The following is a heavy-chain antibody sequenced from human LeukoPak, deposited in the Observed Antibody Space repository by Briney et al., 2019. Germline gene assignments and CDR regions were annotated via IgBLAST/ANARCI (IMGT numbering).Heavy chain of an antibody. J-gene: IGHJ3*02. D-gene: IGHD2-21*02. CDR3: ARAYCGGDCYSGDAFDI. CDR2: INHSGST. Sequence: SETLSLTCAVYGGSFSGYYWSWIRQPPGKGLEWIGEINHSGSTNYNPSLKSRVTISVDTSKNQFSLKLSSVTAADTAVYYCARAYCGGDCYSGDAFDIWGRGTMVTVSS. V-gene: IGHV4-34*01. CDR1: GGSFSGYY.